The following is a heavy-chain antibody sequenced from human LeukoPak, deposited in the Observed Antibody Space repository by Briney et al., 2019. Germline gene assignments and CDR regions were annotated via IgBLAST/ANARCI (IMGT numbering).Heavy chain of an antibody. D-gene: IGHD3-10*01. CDR3: ARDESGYYGSGGYYGMDV. Sequence: GGSLRLSCAASGFTFSSYSMNWVRQAPGKGLEWVSAISSSSSYKYNADSVKGRFTISRDKAKNSLYLQMNSLRAEDTAVYYCARDESGYYGSGGYYGMDVWGQGTTVTVSS. CDR1: GFTFSSYS. V-gene: IGHV3-21*01. CDR2: ISSSSSYK. J-gene: IGHJ6*02.